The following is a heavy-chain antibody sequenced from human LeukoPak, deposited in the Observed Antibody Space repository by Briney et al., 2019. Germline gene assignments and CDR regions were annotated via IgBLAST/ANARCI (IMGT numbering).Heavy chain of an antibody. V-gene: IGHV3-23*01. CDR2: ISGSGGST. CDR3: ARDIDSTGSYWYFDY. CDR1: GFTFSSYA. Sequence: PGGSLRLSCAASGFTFSSYAMSWVRQAPGKGVEWVSAISGSGGSTYYADSVKGRFTISRDNSKNTLYLQMNSLRADDTAVYYCARDIDSTGSYWYFDYWGQGTLVTVSS. J-gene: IGHJ4*02. D-gene: IGHD3-22*01.